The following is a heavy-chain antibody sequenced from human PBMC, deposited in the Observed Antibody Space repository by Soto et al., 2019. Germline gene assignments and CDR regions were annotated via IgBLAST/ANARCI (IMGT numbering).Heavy chain of an antibody. CDR1: GGSISSYY. CDR2: IYTSGST. J-gene: IGHJ5*02. CDR3: AGDMRNVVVAADWFDP. D-gene: IGHD2-15*01. Sequence: SETLSLTCTVSGGSISSYYWSWIRQPAGKGLEWIGRIYTSGSTNYNPSLKSRVTMSVDTSKNQFSLKLSSVTAADTAVYYCAGDMRNVVVAADWFDPWGQGTLVTVSS. V-gene: IGHV4-4*07.